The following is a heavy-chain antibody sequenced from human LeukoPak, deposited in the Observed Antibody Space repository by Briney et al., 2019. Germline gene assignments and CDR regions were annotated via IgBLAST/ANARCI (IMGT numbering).Heavy chain of an antibody. V-gene: IGHV3-23*01. D-gene: IGHD2-2*01. J-gene: IGHJ4*02. CDR2: ISGSGGDT. Sequence: GGSLRLSCAASGFTVSSYAMSWVSQPPGKGLEWVSVISGSGGDTYYADSVKGRFTISRHNSKNTLYLQMNSLRDEDTAVYYCAKTGCTSTGCYENYWGQGTLVTVSS. CDR3: AKTGCTSTGCYENY. CDR1: GFTVSSYA.